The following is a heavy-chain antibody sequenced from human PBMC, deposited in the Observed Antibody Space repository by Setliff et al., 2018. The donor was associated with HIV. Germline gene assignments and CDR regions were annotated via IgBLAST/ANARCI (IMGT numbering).Heavy chain of an antibody. CDR2: IYTSGST. CDR3: ARESRVVEGSAYWYFDL. CDR1: GGSISSGSYY. D-gene: IGHD2-15*01. V-gene: IGHV4-61*09. J-gene: IGHJ2*01. Sequence: SETLSLTCTVSGGSISSGSYYWSWIRQPAGKGLEWIGHIYTSGSTNYNPSLKSRVTISVDTSKNQFSLKLSSVTAADTAMYYCARESRVVEGSAYWYFDLWGRGTLVTVSS.